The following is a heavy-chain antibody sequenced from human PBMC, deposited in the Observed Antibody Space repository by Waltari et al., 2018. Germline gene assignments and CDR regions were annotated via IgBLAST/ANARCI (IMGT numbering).Heavy chain of an antibody. CDR2: INHSGST. J-gene: IGHJ4*02. CDR1: GGSFSGYY. CDR3: ARSGSGYVGFDY. D-gene: IGHD5-12*01. V-gene: IGHV4-34*01. Sequence: QVQLQQWGAGLLKPSETLSLTCAVYGGSFSGYYWSWIRQPPGKGLEWIGEINHSGSTNYNPSLKSRVTISVDTSNNQFSLKLSSVTAADTAVYYCARSGSGYVGFDYWGQGTLVTVSS.